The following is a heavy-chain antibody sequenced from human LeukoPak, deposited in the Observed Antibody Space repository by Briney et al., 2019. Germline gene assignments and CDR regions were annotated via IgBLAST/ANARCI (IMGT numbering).Heavy chain of an antibody. CDR1: GFSFSNYA. V-gene: IGHV3-48*04. J-gene: IGHJ4*02. D-gene: IGHD3-10*01. Sequence: GGSLRLSCAVSGFSFSNYAMNWVRQAPGKGLEWISYISSSGTTTDYADSVKGRFPISRDYAKNSLSLLMTSLRAEDTAVYYCARDQWFGESFAYYFDCWGQGTLLTVCS. CDR3: ARDQWFGESFAYYFDC. CDR2: ISSSGTTT.